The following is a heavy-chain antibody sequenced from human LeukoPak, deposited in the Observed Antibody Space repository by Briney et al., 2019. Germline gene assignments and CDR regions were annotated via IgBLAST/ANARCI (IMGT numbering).Heavy chain of an antibody. J-gene: IGHJ4*02. CDR3: ARGSIAAAGIFSY. D-gene: IGHD6-13*01. CDR1: GYSISSGYY. Sequence: SETLSLTCTVSGYSISSGYYWGWIRQPPGKGLEWIGSIYHSGSTYYNPSLKSRVTISVDTSKNQFSLKLSSVTAADTAVYYCARGSIAAAGIFSYWGQGTLVTVSS. V-gene: IGHV4-38-2*02. CDR2: IYHSGST.